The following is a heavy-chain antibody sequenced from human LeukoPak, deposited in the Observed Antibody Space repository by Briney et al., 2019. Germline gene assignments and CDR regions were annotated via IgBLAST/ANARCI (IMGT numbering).Heavy chain of an antibody. CDR1: GFTFSSYA. J-gene: IGHJ4*02. Sequence: GVSLRLSCAASGFTFSSYAMTWVRQAPGKGLEWVSGVSGSGGSTYYADSVKGRFTNSRDNSKNTLSLQMSSLRAEDTDVYYCAKSATVGIKAPFDCWGQGALVTVSS. CDR3: AKSATVGIKAPFDC. D-gene: IGHD1-26*01. CDR2: VSGSGGST. V-gene: IGHV3-23*01.